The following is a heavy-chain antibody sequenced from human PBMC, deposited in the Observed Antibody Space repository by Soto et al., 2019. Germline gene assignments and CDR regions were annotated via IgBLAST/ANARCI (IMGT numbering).Heavy chain of an antibody. CDR1: GFTFSRYS. CDR2: TSSDGGTK. Sequence: QVHLMESGGGVVQPGGSLRLSYVTSGFTFSRYSMHWFRQAPGKGLEWVAVTSSDGGTKFYADSVKGRFTVSRDNSKNTLYLQMNSLRPEDTAVYYCAREVVLTEWYFDNWGQGILVTVS. J-gene: IGHJ4*02. CDR3: AREVVLTEWYFDN. V-gene: IGHV3-30-3*01. D-gene: IGHD2-21*01.